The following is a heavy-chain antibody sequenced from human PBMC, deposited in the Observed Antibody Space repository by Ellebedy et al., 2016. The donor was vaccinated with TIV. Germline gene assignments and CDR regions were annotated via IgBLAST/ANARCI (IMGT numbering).Heavy chain of an antibody. CDR3: ARGLTMYYFDY. V-gene: IGHV3-48*01. CDR1: GFTFSSYS. CDR2: ISSSSSTI. J-gene: IGHJ4*02. Sequence: GESLKISCAASGFTFSSYSMNWVRQAPGKGLEWVSYISSSSSTIYYANSVKGRFTTSRDNAKNSLYLQMNSLRGEATAVHYCARGLTMYYFDYWGQGTLVTVSS. D-gene: IGHD3-10*02.